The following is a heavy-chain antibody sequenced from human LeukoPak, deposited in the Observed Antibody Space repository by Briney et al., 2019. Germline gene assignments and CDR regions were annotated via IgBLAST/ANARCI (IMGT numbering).Heavy chain of an antibody. J-gene: IGHJ5*02. D-gene: IGHD2-15*01. CDR2: MNPNSGNT. CDR1: GYTFTSYD. Sequence: ASVKVSCKASGYTFTSYDINWVRQATGQGLEWMGWMNPNSGNTGYAQKFQGRVTMTRNTSISTAYMELSSLRSEDTAVYYCARGPYCSGGSCFWFDPWGQGILVTVSS. CDR3: ARGPYCSGGSCFWFDP. V-gene: IGHV1-8*01.